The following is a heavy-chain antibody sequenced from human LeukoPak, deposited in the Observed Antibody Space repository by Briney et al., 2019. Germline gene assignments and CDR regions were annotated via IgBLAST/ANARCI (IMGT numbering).Heavy chain of an antibody. J-gene: IGHJ4*02. CDR1: GYIFTDYY. V-gene: IGHV1-2*06. CDR3: ARAPAYCGGDCYFY. CDR2: INPNNGGT. Sequence: ASVKVSCKASGYIFTDYYMHWVRQAPGQGLEWMGRINPNNGGTYYSQKFQGRVTMTMDTSITTAYMELSRLRSDDTAVYYCARAPAYCGGDCYFYWGQGTLVTVSS. D-gene: IGHD2-21*02.